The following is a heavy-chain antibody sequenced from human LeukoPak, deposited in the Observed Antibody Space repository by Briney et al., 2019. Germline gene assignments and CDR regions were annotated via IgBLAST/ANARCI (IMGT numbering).Heavy chain of an antibody. D-gene: IGHD3-10*01. CDR2: ISGSGGST. V-gene: IGHV3-23*01. Sequence: GGSLRLSCAASGFTFSSYAMSWVRQAPGEGLEWVSAISGSGGSTYYADSVKGRFTISRDNSKNTLYLQMNSLRAEDTAVYYCAKDGTGGTMGYYYMDVWGKGTTVTVSS. CDR1: GFTFSSYA. J-gene: IGHJ6*03. CDR3: AKDGTGGTMGYYYMDV.